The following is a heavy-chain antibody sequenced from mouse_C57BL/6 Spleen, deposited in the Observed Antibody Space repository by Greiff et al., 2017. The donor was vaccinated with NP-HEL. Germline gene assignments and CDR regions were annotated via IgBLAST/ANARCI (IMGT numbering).Heavy chain of an antibody. CDR3: ARGTTVVDY. V-gene: IGHV1-52*01. J-gene: IGHJ2*01. Sequence: QVQLQQPGAELVRPGSSVKLSCKASGYTFTSYWMHWVKQRPIQGLEWIGNIDPSDSETHYNQKFKDKATLTGDNSSSTAYMQLSSLTAEDSAVYYCARGTTVVDYWGQGTTLTVSS. D-gene: IGHD1-1*01. CDR2: IDPSDSET. CDR1: GYTFTSYW.